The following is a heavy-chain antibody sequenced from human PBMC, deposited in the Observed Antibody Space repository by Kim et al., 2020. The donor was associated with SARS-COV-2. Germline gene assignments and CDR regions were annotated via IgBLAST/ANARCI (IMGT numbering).Heavy chain of an antibody. J-gene: IGHJ6*02. CDR1: GFTFSSYS. D-gene: IGHD5-18*01. CDR3: ARVTGRSYGYGGYGMDV. Sequence: GGSLRLSCAASGFTFSSYSMNWVRQAPGKGLEWVSSISSSSSYIYYADSVKGRFTISRDNAKNSLYLQMNSLRAEDTAVYYCARVTGRSYGYGGYGMDVWGQGTTVTVSS. CDR2: ISSSSSYI. V-gene: IGHV3-21*01.